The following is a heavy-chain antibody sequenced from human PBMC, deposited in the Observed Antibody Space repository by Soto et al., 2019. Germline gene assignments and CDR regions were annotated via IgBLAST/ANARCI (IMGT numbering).Heavy chain of an antibody. V-gene: IGHV4-59*01. J-gene: IGHJ4*02. D-gene: IGHD1-7*01. CDR3: AREDDVTGTPDY. Sequence: SETLSLTCTVSGGSISSYYWSWIRQPPGKGLEWIGYIYYSGSTNYNPSLKSRVTISVDTSKNQFSLKLSSVTAADTAVYYCAREDDVTGTPDYWGQGTLVTVSS. CDR1: GGSISSYY. CDR2: IYYSGST.